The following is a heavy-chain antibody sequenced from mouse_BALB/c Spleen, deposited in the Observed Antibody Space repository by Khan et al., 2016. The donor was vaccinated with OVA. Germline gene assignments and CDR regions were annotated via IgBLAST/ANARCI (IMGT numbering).Heavy chain of an antibody. Sequence: EVQLQESGPGLVKPSQSLSLTCTVTGYSITSDYAWNWIRQFPGNKLEWMGYISSTGGTSYNPSLKSRISITRDTSKNQFFLQLKSVTAEDTAKYYGARSLYYSYGYALDCWGRGTLVTVSS. V-gene: IGHV3-2*02. CDR3: ARSLYYSYGYALDC. CDR2: ISSTGGT. J-gene: IGHJ4*01. D-gene: IGHD2-14*01. CDR1: GYSITSDYA.